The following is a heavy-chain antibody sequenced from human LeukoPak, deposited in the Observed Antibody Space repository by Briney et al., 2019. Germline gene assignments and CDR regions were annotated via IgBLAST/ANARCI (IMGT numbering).Heavy chain of an antibody. D-gene: IGHD3-9*01. Sequence: PGGSLRLSCAASGFTFSSYGMHWVRQAPGKGLEWVAFIRYDGSNKYYADSVKGRFTISRDNSKNTLYLQMNSQRAEDTTVYYCAKDFDWLPDYWGQGTLVTVSS. V-gene: IGHV3-30*02. CDR3: AKDFDWLPDY. J-gene: IGHJ4*02. CDR2: IRYDGSNK. CDR1: GFTFSSYG.